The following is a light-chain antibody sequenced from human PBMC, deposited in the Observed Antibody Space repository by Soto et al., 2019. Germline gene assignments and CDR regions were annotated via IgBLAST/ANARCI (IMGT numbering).Light chain of an antibody. CDR2: DTS. CDR1: QSFSGF. Sequence: EIVLTQSPATLSLSPGERATLSCRASQSFSGFLAWYQQTPGHAPRLLIYDTSHRATGIPARFSGSGSGTDFTLTISSLEPEDFAVYYCQQRSNWHPEYTFGQATKVDIK. CDR3: QQRSNWHPEYT. J-gene: IGKJ2*01. V-gene: IGKV3-11*01.